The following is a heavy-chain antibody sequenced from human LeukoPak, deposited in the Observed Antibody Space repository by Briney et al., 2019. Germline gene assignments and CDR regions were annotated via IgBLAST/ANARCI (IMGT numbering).Heavy chain of an antibody. CDR2: IYYSGST. D-gene: IGHD5-18*01. Sequence: SETLSLTCTVSGGSISRYYWSWIRQPPGKGLEWIGYIYYSGSTNYNPSLKSRVTISVDTSKNQFSLKLSSVTAADTAVYYCASYSYGYFNYWGQGTLVTVSS. CDR3: ASYSYGYFNY. J-gene: IGHJ4*02. V-gene: IGHV4-59*01. CDR1: GGSISRYY.